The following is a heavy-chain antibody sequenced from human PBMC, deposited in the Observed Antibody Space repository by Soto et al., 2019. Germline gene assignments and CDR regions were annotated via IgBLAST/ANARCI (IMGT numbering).Heavy chain of an antibody. D-gene: IGHD3-10*01. Sequence: GGSLRLSCAASGFTFSSYGMHRVRQAPGKGLEWVAVIWYDGSNKYYADSVKGRFTISRDNSKNTLYLQMNSLRAEDTAVYYCARDLLGITMVRGVILTPYYYYGMDVWGQGTTVTVSS. V-gene: IGHV3-33*01. CDR1: GFTFSSYG. CDR3: ARDLLGITMVRGVILTPYYYYGMDV. J-gene: IGHJ6*02. CDR2: IWYDGSNK.